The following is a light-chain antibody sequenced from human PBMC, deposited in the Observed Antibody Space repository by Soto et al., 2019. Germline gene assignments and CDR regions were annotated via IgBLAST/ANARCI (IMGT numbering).Light chain of an antibody. CDR3: QQRSNWPPST. CDR2: DAS. J-gene: IGKJ5*01. Sequence: EIVLTQSPATLSLSPGERATLSCRSSQSVSNYLAWYQQKPGQAPRLLIYDASNRATGIPARFSGSGSGTDFTLTISSLEPEDFAVYYCQQRSNWPPSTFGQGTRLEIK. V-gene: IGKV3-11*01. CDR1: QSVSNY.